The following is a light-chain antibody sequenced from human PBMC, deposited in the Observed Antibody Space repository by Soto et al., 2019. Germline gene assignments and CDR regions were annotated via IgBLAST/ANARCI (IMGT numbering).Light chain of an antibody. CDR2: DAS. J-gene: IGKJ4*01. V-gene: IGKV1-5*01. CDR1: QSISSW. Sequence: DIQMTQSPSTLSASVGDRVTITCRASQSISSWLAWYQQKPGKAPKLLIYDASSLESGVPSRFSGSGSGTEFTLTISSLQPDDFATYYCQQYNSYSTFGGETTVEIK. CDR3: QQYNSYST.